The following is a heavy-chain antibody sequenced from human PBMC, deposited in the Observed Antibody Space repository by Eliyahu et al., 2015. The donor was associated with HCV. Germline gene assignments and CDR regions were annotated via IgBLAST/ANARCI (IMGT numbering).Heavy chain of an antibody. V-gene: IGHV3-30*04. CDR1: XFXFSSYA. J-gene: IGHJ4*02. CDR3: ARTVTTYIGSLGGC. D-gene: IGHD4-17*01. Sequence: QVQLVESGGGVVQPGXSLRLSCAXSXFXFSSYAMHWVRQAPGKGLEWVAVISYDGSNKYYADSVKGRFTISRDNSKNTLYLQMNSLRAEDTAVYYCARTVTTYIGSLGGCWGQGTLVTVSS. CDR2: ISYDGSNK.